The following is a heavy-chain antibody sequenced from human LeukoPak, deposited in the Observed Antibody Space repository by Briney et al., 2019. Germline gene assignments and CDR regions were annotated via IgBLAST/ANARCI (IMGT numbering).Heavy chain of an antibody. CDR1: GGTFSSYA. Sequence: GASVKVSXKASGGTFSSYAISWVRQAPGQGLEWMGRIFPIFGTANYAQKFQGRVTITTDESTSTAYMELSSLRSEDTAVYYCARDSDVDTAMVASWFDPWGQGTLVTVSS. D-gene: IGHD5-18*01. V-gene: IGHV1-69*05. CDR3: ARDSDVDTAMVASWFDP. J-gene: IGHJ5*02. CDR2: IFPIFGTA.